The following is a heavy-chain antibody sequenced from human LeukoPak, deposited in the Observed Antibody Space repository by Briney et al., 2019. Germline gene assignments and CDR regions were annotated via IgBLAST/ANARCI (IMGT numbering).Heavy chain of an antibody. J-gene: IGHJ5*02. Sequence: SETLSLTCAVSGGSISSSNWWSWVRQPPGKGLEWIGEIYHSGSTNYNPSLKSRVTISVDKSKNQFSLKLSSVTAADTAVYYCASSPGEVVVAATSPRPNWFDPWGQGTLVTVSS. CDR3: ASSPGEVVVAATSPRPNWFDP. CDR2: IYHSGST. D-gene: IGHD2-15*01. CDR1: GGSISSSNW. V-gene: IGHV4-4*02.